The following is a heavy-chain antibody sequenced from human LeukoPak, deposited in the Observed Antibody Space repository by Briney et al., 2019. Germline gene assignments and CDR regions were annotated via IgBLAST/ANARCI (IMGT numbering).Heavy chain of an antibody. D-gene: IGHD3-10*01. V-gene: IGHV1-69*04. CDR1: GGTFSSYA. Sequence: GASVKVSCKASGGTFSSYAISWVRQAPGQGLEWMGRIIPILGIANYAQKFQGRVTITADKSTSTAYMELSSLRSEDTVVYYCARDRYGSGSYSILIFWYWGQGTLVTVSS. CDR3: ARDRYGSGSYSILIFWY. CDR2: IIPILGIA. J-gene: IGHJ4*02.